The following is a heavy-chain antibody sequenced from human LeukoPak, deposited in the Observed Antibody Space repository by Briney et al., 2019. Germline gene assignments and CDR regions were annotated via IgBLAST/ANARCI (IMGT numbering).Heavy chain of an antibody. Sequence: GASVKVSCKASGYTFTSYDINWVRQAPGQGLEWMGWINTNTGNPTYAQGFTGRFVFSLDTSVATAYLQISSLKAEDTAVYYCARVHDSSGYDAFDFWGQGTMVTVSS. CDR1: GYTFTSYD. CDR3: ARVHDSSGYDAFDF. D-gene: IGHD3-22*01. J-gene: IGHJ3*01. V-gene: IGHV7-4-1*02. CDR2: INTNTGNP.